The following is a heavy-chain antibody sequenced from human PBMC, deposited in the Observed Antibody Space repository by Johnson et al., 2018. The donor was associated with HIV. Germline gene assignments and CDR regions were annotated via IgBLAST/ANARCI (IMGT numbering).Heavy chain of an antibody. Sequence: VQLVESGGGVIRPGGSLRLSCAASGFTFADYGMTWVRQAPGKGLEWVSGINWNGGNTGYVDSVKGRFTISRDNSKNTLYLQMNSLRAEDTAVYYCAKARARFYGAFDMWGQGTMVTVSS. D-gene: IGHD2/OR15-2a*01. CDR2: INWNGGNT. CDR1: GFTFADYG. V-gene: IGHV3-20*04. J-gene: IGHJ3*02. CDR3: AKARARFYGAFDM.